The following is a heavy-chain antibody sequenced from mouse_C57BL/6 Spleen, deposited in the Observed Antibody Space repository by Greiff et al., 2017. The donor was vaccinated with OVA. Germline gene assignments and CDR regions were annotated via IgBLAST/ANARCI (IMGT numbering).Heavy chain of an antibody. D-gene: IGHD1-1*01. CDR2: ISSGSSTI. V-gene: IGHV5-17*01. CDR3: ARDYGSSYGWYFDV. CDR1: GFTFSDYG. J-gene: IGHJ1*03. Sequence: EVKLVESGGGLVKPGGSLKLSCAASGFTFSDYGMHWVRQAPEQGLEWVAYISSGSSTIYYADTVKGRFIISRDNAKNTLCLQMTSLRCEDTAVYYCARDYGSSYGWYFDVWGTGTTVTVSS.